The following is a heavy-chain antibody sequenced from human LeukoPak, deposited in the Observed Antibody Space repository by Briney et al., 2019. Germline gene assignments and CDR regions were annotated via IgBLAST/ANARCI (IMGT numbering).Heavy chain of an antibody. CDR3: AREDYDFWSGYYSPLIDH. V-gene: IGHV4-30-4*01. D-gene: IGHD3-3*01. CDR1: GYSISSGDYY. CDR2: IYYSGST. Sequence: SETLSLTCTVSGYSISSGDYYWSWIRQPPGKGLEWIVYIYYSGSTYYNPSLKSRVTISVDTSKSQFSLKLSSVTAADTAVYYCAREDYDFWSGYYSPLIDHWGQGTLVTVSS. J-gene: IGHJ5*02.